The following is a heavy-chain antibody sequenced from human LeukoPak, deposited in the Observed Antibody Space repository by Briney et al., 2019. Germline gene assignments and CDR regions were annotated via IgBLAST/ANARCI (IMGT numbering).Heavy chain of an antibody. CDR3: ARDRDIVVVPAAHNYYGMDV. J-gene: IGHJ6*02. Sequence: ASETLSLTCAVYGGSFSGYYWSWIRQPPGKGLEWIGEINHSGSTNYNPSLKSRVTISVDTSKNQFSLKLSSVTAADTAVYYCARDRDIVVVPAAHNYYGMDVWGQGTTVTVSS. V-gene: IGHV4-34*01. D-gene: IGHD2-2*01. CDR2: INHSGST. CDR1: GGSFSGYY.